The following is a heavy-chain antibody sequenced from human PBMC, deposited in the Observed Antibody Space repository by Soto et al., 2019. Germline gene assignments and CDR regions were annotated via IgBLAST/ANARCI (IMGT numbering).Heavy chain of an antibody. V-gene: IGHV3-33*01. D-gene: IGHD2-21*01. CDR3: ATRKAYCGGDCPFDY. CDR1: GFTFSSYG. CDR2: IWYDGSNK. J-gene: IGHJ4*02. Sequence: ESGGGVVQPGRSLRLSCAASGFTFSSYGMHWVRQAPGKGLEWVAVIWYDGSNKYYADSVKGRFTISRDNSKNTLYLQMNSLRAEDTAVYYCATRKAYCGGDCPFDYWGQGTLVTVSS.